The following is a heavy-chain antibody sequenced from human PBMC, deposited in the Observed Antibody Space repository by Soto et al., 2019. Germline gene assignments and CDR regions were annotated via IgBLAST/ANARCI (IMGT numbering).Heavy chain of an antibody. D-gene: IGHD6-19*01. CDR2: INAGNGNT. Sequence: QVQLVQSGAEEKKPGASVKVSCKASGYTFTAYAMHWVRQAPGQRLEWMGWINAGNGNTKYSQKFQGRVTITRDTSASPAYMELSSLRSEDTAVYYCARAVAVPADFDYWAQGALVTVSS. V-gene: IGHV1-3*05. CDR1: GYTFTAYA. CDR3: ARAVAVPADFDY. J-gene: IGHJ4*02.